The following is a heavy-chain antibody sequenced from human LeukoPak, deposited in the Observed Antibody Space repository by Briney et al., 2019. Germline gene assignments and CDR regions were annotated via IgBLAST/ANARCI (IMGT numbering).Heavy chain of an antibody. CDR2: INHSGST. Sequence: SETLSLTCAVYGGSFSGYYWSWIRQPPGKGPEWIGEINHSGSTNYNPPLKSRVTISVDTSKNQFSLKLSSVTAADTAVYYGQLRYFDDAFDIWGQGTLVTVSS. CDR1: GGSFSGYY. CDR3: QLRYFDDAFDI. V-gene: IGHV4-34*01. D-gene: IGHD3-9*01. J-gene: IGHJ3*02.